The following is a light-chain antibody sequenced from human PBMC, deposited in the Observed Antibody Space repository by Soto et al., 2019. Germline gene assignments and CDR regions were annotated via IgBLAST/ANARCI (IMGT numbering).Light chain of an antibody. CDR1: LSISSW. V-gene: IGKV1-5*03. CDR3: QQYDRFPYS. J-gene: IGKJ2*01. CDR2: EAS. Sequence: DIQMTQSPSTLSASVGDTVSITCRASLSISSWLAWYQQKPGKAPKLLIYEASNLKSEVPSRFSGSGSGTDFTLTIHGLQPDDFATYYCQQYDRFPYSFGPGTRLEIK.